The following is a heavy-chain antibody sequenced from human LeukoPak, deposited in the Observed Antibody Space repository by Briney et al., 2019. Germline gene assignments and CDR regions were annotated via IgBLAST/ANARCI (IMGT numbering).Heavy chain of an antibody. CDR1: GFTFSSYS. Sequence: GGSLRLSCAASGFTFSSYSMNWVRQAPGKGLEWVSYISSSSSTIYYAASVKGRFTISRDNAKNSLYLQMNSLRAEDTAVYYCARVKYSSSGRHFGYWGQGTLVTVSS. V-gene: IGHV3-48*01. D-gene: IGHD6-6*01. J-gene: IGHJ4*02. CDR3: ARVKYSSSGRHFGY. CDR2: ISSSSSTI.